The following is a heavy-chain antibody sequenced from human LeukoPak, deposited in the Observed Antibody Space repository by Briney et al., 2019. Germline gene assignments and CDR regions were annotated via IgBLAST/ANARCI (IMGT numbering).Heavy chain of an antibody. CDR3: ALPLRDGDFYFDY. D-gene: IGHD4-17*01. V-gene: IGHV3-74*01. CDR2: INRDGRST. CDR1: GFTFSNYW. J-gene: IGHJ4*02. Sequence: GGSLRLSCAASGFTFSNYWMHWVRQAPGKGLVWVSRINRDGRSTNYADSVKSRFTISRDNAKNTVFLQMNSLRAEDTAVYYCALPLRDGDFYFDYWGQGALVTVSS.